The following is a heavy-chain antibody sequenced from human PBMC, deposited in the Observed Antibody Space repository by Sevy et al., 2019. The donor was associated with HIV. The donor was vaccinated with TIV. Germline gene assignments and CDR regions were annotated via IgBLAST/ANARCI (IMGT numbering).Heavy chain of an antibody. D-gene: IGHD2-2*01. Sequence: SETLSLTCTVSGGSISSSSYYWGWIRQPPGKGLEWIGSIYYSGSTYYNPSLKSRVTISVDTSKNQFSLKLSSVTAADTAVYYCARQRDVVVPAANGARPLDYWGQGTLVTVSS. V-gene: IGHV4-39*01. CDR3: ARQRDVVVPAANGARPLDY. CDR2: IYYSGST. J-gene: IGHJ4*02. CDR1: GGSISSSSYY.